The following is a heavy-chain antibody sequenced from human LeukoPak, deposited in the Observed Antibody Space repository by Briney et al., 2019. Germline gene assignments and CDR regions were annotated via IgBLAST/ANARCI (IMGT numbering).Heavy chain of an antibody. J-gene: IGHJ5*02. Sequence: SETLSLTCTVSGGSISSYYWSWIRQPPGKGLEWIGYIYYSGSTNYNPSLKSRVTKSVDTSKNQFSLKLSSVTAADTAVYYCARELGGYLNWFDPWGQGTLVTVSS. CDR2: IYYSGST. D-gene: IGHD3-10*01. CDR1: GGSISSYY. CDR3: ARELGGYLNWFDP. V-gene: IGHV4-59*08.